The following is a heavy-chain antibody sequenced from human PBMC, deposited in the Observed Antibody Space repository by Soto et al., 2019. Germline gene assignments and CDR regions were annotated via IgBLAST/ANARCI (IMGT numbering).Heavy chain of an antibody. CDR3: ATGNFDSPHNWFDP. CDR1: GYTLTELS. J-gene: IGHJ5*02. Sequence: ASVKVSCKVSGYTLTELSMHWVRQAPGKGLEWMGGFDPEDGETIYAQKFQGRVTMTEDTSTDTAYMELSSLRSEDTAVYYCATGNFDSPHNWFDPWGQRTMVTVSS. D-gene: IGHD3-9*01. V-gene: IGHV1-24*01. CDR2: FDPEDGET.